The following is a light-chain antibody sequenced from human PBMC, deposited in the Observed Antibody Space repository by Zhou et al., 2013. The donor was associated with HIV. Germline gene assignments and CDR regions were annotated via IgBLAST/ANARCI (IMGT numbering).Light chain of an antibody. CDR1: QGFSSY. V-gene: IGKV1-9*01. CDR3: QQYVSYPWT. CDR2: DAS. J-gene: IGKJ1*01. Sequence: DIQLTQSPSFLSASVGDRVTITCRASQGFSSYLAWYQQKPGKAPKLLIYDASSVQSGVPSRFSGSESGTKFTLTISSLQPDDSATYYCQQYVSYPWTFGQGTKVEIK.